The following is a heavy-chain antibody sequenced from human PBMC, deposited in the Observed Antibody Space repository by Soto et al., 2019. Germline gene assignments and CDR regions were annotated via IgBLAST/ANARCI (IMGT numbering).Heavy chain of an antibody. D-gene: IGHD4-17*01. Sequence: GGSLRLSCAASVFTFSSYAMSWVRQPPGKGLEWVSAISDSGGSTYYADSVKGRFAISRDNSKNTLYLQMNSLRAEDTAVYYCARGSYGDYDYWGQGTLVTVSS. CDR3: ARGSYGDYDY. CDR2: ISDSGGST. V-gene: IGHV3-23*01. J-gene: IGHJ4*02. CDR1: VFTFSSYA.